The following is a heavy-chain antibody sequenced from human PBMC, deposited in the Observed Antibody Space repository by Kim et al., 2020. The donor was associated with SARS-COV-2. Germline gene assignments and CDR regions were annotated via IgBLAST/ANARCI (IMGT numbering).Heavy chain of an antibody. D-gene: IGHD2-15*01. J-gene: IGHJ3*02. CDR3: AREEGYCSGGSCFGFAFDI. CDR2: IIPIFGTA. CDR1: GGTFSSYA. Sequence: SVKVSCKASGGTFSSYAISWVRQAPGQGLEWMGGIIPIFGTANYAQKFQGRVTITADESTSTAYMELSSLRSEDTAVYYCAREEGYCSGGSCFGFAFDIWGQGTMVTVSS. V-gene: IGHV1-69*13.